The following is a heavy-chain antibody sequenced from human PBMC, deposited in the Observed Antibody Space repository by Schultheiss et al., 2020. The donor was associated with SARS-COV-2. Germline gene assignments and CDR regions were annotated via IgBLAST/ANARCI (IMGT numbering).Heavy chain of an antibody. CDR3: ARGKRLRFLVRFDP. CDR1: GGSISSYY. V-gene: IGHV4-4*07. J-gene: IGHJ5*02. D-gene: IGHD3-3*01. Sequence: SETLSLTCTVSGGSISSYYWSWIRQPAGKGLEWIGRMFISGSTNYNPSLKSRVTMSVDTSKNQFSLKLSSVTAADTAVYYCARGKRLRFLVRFDPWGQGTLVTVSS. CDR2: MFISGST.